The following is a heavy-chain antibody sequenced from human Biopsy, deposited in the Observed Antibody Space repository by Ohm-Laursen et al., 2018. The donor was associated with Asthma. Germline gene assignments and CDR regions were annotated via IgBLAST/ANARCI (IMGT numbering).Heavy chain of an antibody. CDR1: GGTFSRYA. CDR2: LIPVLGTP. V-gene: IGHV1-69*13. Sequence: SVKVSCKASGGTFSRYAISWVRQAPGQGLEWMGGLIPVLGTPDHAQMFEGRVTITAGESTSTAYMELSSLSSEDTAVYYCARGYSGSDRIVYYYSGLEVWGQGTTVTVSS. CDR3: ARGYSGSDRIVYYYSGLEV. D-gene: IGHD5-12*01. J-gene: IGHJ6*02.